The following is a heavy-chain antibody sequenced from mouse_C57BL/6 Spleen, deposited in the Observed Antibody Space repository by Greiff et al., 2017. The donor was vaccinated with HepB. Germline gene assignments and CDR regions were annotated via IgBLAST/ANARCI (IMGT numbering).Heavy chain of an antibody. J-gene: IGHJ3*01. D-gene: IGHD1-1*01. Sequence: QQSGPELVKPGASVKISCKASGYSFTDYNMNWVKQSNGKSLEWIGVINPNYGTTSYNQKFKGKATLTVDQSSSTAYMQLNSLTSEDSAVYYCARNYGSSYVDWFAYWGQGTLVTVSA. CDR3: ARNYGSSYVDWFAY. V-gene: IGHV1-39*01. CDR1: GYSFTDYN. CDR2: INPNYGTT.